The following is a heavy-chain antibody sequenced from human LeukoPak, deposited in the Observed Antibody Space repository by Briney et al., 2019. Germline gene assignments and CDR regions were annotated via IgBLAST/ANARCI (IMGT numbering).Heavy chain of an antibody. D-gene: IGHD3-10*01. CDR3: ARLSTGGYYYSSGFDY. Sequence: SVKVSCKASGGTFSSYGISWVRQAPGQGLEWMGGIIPSFGTANYAQKFQGKVTITADESTSTAYMELSSLRSEDTAVYYCARLSTGGYYYSSGFDYWGQGTLVTVSS. J-gene: IGHJ4*02. CDR1: GGTFSSYG. CDR2: IIPSFGTA. V-gene: IGHV1-69*13.